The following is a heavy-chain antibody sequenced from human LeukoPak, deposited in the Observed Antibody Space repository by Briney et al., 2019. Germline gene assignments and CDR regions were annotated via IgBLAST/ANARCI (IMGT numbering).Heavy chain of an antibody. CDR1: GFAFNTYA. Sequence: PGRSLRLSCAASGFAFNTYAIHWVRQAPGKELEWVAFISYGANKKYYADSVKGRFTISRDNSKNTLSLQMDSLRADDTAVYYCARDLSTRYSIDYWGQGTLVTVSS. CDR3: ARDLSTRYSIDY. D-gene: IGHD1-1*01. V-gene: IGHV3-30-3*01. J-gene: IGHJ4*02. CDR2: ISYGANKK.